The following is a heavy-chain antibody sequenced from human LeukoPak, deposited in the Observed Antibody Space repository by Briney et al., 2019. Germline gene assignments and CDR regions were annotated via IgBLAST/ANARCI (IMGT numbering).Heavy chain of an antibody. CDR2: INWNGGST. D-gene: IGHD3-16*02. Sequence: PGGSLRLSCAASGFTFDDYGMSWVRQAPGKGLDWVSGINWNGGSTGYADSVKGRFTISRDNAKNSLYLQMNSLRAEDTALYYCASGVYDYVWGSYRYAPRDAFDIWGQGTMVTVSS. V-gene: IGHV3-20*04. CDR3: ASGVYDYVWGSYRYAPRDAFDI. CDR1: GFTFDDYG. J-gene: IGHJ3*02.